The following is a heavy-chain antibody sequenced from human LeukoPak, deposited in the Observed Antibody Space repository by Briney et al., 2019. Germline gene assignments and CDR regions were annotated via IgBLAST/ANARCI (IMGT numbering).Heavy chain of an antibody. V-gene: IGHV3-64*01. D-gene: IGHD6-19*01. CDR1: RFTFSSYA. CDR3: ARGVLARGSSGWYFDY. J-gene: IGHJ4*02. CDR2: ISSNGGST. Sequence: GGSLRLSCAASRFTFSSYAMHWVRQAPGKGLEYVSAISSNGGSTYYANSVKGRFTISRDNSKNTLYLQMGSLRAEDMAVYYCARGVLARGSSGWYFDYWGQGTLVTVSS.